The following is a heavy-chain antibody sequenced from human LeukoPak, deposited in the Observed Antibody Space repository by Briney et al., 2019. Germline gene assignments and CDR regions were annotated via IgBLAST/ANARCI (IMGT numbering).Heavy chain of an antibody. D-gene: IGHD3-10*01. V-gene: IGHV3-33*01. CDR2: IWYDGSNK. J-gene: IGHJ4*02. CDR3: ASDGSGSYLFDY. Sequence: GRSLRLSCAASGFTFSSYGMHWVRQAPGKGLEWVAVIWYDGSNKYYADSVKGRFTISRGNAKNSLYLQMNSLRAEDTAVYYCASDGSGSYLFDYWGQGTLVTVSS. CDR1: GFTFSSYG.